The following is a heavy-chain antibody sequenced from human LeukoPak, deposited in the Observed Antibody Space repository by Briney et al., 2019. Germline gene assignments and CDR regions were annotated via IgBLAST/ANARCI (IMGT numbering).Heavy chain of an antibody. CDR2: ISSSSSYT. J-gene: IGHJ4*02. D-gene: IGHD6-19*01. Sequence: PGGSLRLSCAASGFTFSDYYMSWIRQAPGKGLEWVSYISSSSSYTNYADSVKGRFTISRDNAKNSLYLQMNSLRAEDTAVYYCAGDLRAIAVAGTALDYWGQGTLVTVSS. CDR3: AGDLRAIAVAGTALDY. V-gene: IGHV3-11*05. CDR1: GFTFSDYY.